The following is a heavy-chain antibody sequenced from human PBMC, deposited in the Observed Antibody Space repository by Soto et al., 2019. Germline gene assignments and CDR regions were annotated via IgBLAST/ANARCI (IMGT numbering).Heavy chain of an antibody. CDR3: AREGYYYYSSGYRPNWFDL. D-gene: IGHD3-22*01. V-gene: IGHV1-2*04. Sequence: GASVKVSCKASGYTFTGYYMHWVRQAPGQGLEWMGWINPNSGGTNYAQKFQGWVTMTRDTSISTAYMELSRLRSDDTAVYYCAREGYYYYSSGYRPNWFDLWGQGTLVTVSS. CDR2: INPNSGGT. CDR1: GYTFTGYY. J-gene: IGHJ5*02.